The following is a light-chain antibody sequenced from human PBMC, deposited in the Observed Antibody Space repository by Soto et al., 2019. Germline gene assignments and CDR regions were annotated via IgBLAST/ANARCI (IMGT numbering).Light chain of an antibody. CDR1: SSDLGSYNR. V-gene: IGLV2-18*01. Sequence: QSALAQPPSVCGSPGHSVTTSCTGTSSDLGSYNRVSWYQQPPATAPIFLFYEVRNRPSGVPDRFSGSKSGNTASLTISGHQAEDEADYYCSLYTSSSSFVFGTGTKVTVL. J-gene: IGLJ1*01. CDR3: SLYTSSSSFV. CDR2: EVR.